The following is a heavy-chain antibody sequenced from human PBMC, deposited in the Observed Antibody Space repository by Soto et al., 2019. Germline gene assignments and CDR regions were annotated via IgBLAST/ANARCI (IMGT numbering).Heavy chain of an antibody. Sequence: WESXRLSCLFSVFTFIDSLGSLVRQAPGKGLEWLSVMSGDGRTRYALSVTGRFTISRDNSKNTLYLQMRRLRAEDAADYYCVKWNKSKFDRLHSNGFDFRGQGNQVPV. CDR2: MSGDGRT. V-gene: IGHV3-23*01. J-gene: IGHJ4*02. CDR1: VFTFIDSL. D-gene: IGHD3-16*02. CDR3: VKWNKSKFDRLHSNGFDF.